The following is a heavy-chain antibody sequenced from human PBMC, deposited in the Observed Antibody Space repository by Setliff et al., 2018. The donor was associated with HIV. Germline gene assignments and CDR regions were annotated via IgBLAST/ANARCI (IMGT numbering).Heavy chain of an antibody. V-gene: IGHV1-2*02. CDR2: VNPHDGGT. J-gene: IGHJ5*02. CDR1: GYTLTDYY. CDR3: ATAGGRSWFDP. Sequence: ASVKVSCKASGYTLTDYYVQWVRQAPGQGLEWMGWVNPHDGGTYYARKFQGRVTMTRDTSISTAYMELNSLRSDDTAVYYCATAGGRSWFDPWGPGTLVTVSS. D-gene: IGHD3-16*01.